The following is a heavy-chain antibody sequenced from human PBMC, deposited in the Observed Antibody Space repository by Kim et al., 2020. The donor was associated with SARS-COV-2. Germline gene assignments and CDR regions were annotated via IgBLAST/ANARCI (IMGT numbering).Heavy chain of an antibody. CDR2: ISSSSSYT. CDR1: GLTFSDYY. J-gene: IGHJ6*02. CDR3: ARGSGYCSSTSCYIPSIPGPSTVTPFYGMDV. V-gene: IGHV3-11*05. Sequence: GGSLRLSCAASGLTFSDYYMSWIRQAPGKGLEWVSYISSSSSYTNYADSVKGRFTISRDNAKNSLYLQMNSLRAEDTAVYYCARGSGYCSSTSCYIPSIPGPSTVTPFYGMDVWGQGTTVTVSS. D-gene: IGHD2-2*02.